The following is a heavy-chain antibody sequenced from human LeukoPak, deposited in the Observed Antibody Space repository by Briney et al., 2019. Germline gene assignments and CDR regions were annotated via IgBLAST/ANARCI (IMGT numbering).Heavy chain of an antibody. Sequence: SETLSLTCAVHGGSFSGYYWSWIRQPPGKGLEWIGEINHSGSTNYNPSLKSRVTISVDTSKNQFSLKLSSVTAADTAVYYCARGLRGFGELSYWGQGTLVTVSS. J-gene: IGHJ4*02. CDR2: INHSGST. V-gene: IGHV4-34*01. D-gene: IGHD3-10*01. CDR1: GGSFSGYY. CDR3: ARGLRGFGELSY.